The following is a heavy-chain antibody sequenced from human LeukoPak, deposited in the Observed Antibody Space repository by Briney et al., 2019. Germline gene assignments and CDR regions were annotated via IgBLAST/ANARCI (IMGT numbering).Heavy chain of an antibody. CDR1: GFTLSNYG. V-gene: IGHV3-30*18. J-gene: IGHJ6*02. CDR3: AKGRGSAPFYGMDV. CDR2: ISFDGSNT. Sequence: GGSLRLSCAASGFTLSNYGMHWVRQAPGGGLECVAVISFDGSNTYYADSVKGRFAIYRDNSKNTLDLQMNSLRVEDTAVYYCAKGRGSAPFYGMDVWGQGTTVTVS. D-gene: IGHD2-15*01.